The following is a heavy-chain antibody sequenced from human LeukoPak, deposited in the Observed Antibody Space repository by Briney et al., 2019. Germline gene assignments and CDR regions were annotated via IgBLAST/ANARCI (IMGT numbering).Heavy chain of an antibody. CDR3: ARAGGPITIFGVVIGAYYYYYYMDV. Sequence: GGSLRLSCAASGFTFSSYAMHWVRQAPGKGLEWVAVISYDGSNKYYADSVKGRFTISRDNSKNTLYLQMNSLRAEDTAVYYCARAGGPITIFGVVIGAYYYYYYMDVWGKGTTVTVSS. CDR1: GFTFSSYA. V-gene: IGHV3-30*04. J-gene: IGHJ6*03. CDR2: ISYDGSNK. D-gene: IGHD3-3*01.